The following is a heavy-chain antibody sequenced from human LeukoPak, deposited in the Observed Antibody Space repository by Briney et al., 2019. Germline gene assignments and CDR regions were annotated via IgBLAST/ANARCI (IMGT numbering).Heavy chain of an antibody. D-gene: IGHD3-10*01. CDR1: KFTFSNYG. J-gene: IGHJ4*02. CDR3: AKEYDSGGYGAYFDY. Sequence: GGSLRLTCTASKFTFSNYGMQWVRQAPGKGLEWVAVISSDGGTKYYADSVKGRFTLSRDNSRNTLDLQMNSLGPEDTAVYYCAKEYDSGGYGAYFDYWGQGTLVTVSS. CDR2: ISSDGGTK. V-gene: IGHV3-30*18.